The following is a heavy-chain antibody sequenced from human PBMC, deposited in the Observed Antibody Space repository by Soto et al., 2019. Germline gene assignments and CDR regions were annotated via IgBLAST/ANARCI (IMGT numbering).Heavy chain of an antibody. CDR2: INHSGST. CDR3: ARVFHPRRRAFDI. V-gene: IGHV4-34*01. CDR1: GGSFSGYY. J-gene: IGHJ3*02. Sequence: SETLSLTCAVYGGSFSGYYWSWIRQPPGKGLEWIGEINHSGSTNYNPSLKSRVTISVDTSKNQFSLKLSSVTAADTAVYYCARVFHPRRRAFDIWGQGTMVTVSS.